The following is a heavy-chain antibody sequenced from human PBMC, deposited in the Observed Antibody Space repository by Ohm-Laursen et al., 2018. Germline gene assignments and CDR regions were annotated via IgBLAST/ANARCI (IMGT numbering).Heavy chain of an antibody. CDR1: GYTFTSYD. Sequence: ASVKVSCNASGYTFTSYDINWVRQATGQGLEWMGWMNPNSGNTGYAQKFQGRVTMTRNTSISTVYMELSSLRSEDTAVYYCARDQRRYFDWLSSGYYGTDVWGQGTTVTVSS. CDR3: ARDQRRYFDWLSSGYYGTDV. CDR2: MNPNSGNT. J-gene: IGHJ6*02. D-gene: IGHD3-9*01. V-gene: IGHV1-8*01.